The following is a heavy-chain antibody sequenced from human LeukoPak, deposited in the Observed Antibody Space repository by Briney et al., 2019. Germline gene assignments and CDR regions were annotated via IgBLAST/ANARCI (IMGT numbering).Heavy chain of an antibody. CDR2: ITASGTAM. CDR1: GFTFSSYS. J-gene: IGHJ4*02. Sequence: PGGSLRLSCAASGFTFSSYSMNWVRQAPGKGLEWVSHITASGTAMFYADSVKGRFTISRDNAKNSLYLQMNSLRAEDTAVYYCARAYGGNGPDYWGQGTLVTVSS. V-gene: IGHV3-48*04. D-gene: IGHD4-23*01. CDR3: ARAYGGNGPDY.